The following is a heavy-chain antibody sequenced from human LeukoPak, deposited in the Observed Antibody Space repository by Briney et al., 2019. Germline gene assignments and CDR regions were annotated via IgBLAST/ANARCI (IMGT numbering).Heavy chain of an antibody. J-gene: IGHJ4*02. D-gene: IGHD3-22*01. V-gene: IGHV1-46*01. CDR1: GYTFTSYY. CDR3: ARGVNYDSSKAPDY. CDR2: INPSVGIT. Sequence: ASVKVSCKASGYTFTSYYMYWVRQAPGEGLEWMGIINPSVGITRYAQKFQGGVTMTRDTSTSTVYMELSSLRSEDTAMYYCARGVNYDSSKAPDYWGQGTLVTVSS.